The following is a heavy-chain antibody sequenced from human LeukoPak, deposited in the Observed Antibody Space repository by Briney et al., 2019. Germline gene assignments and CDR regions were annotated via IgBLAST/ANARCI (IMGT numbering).Heavy chain of an antibody. CDR1: GASISSHD. D-gene: IGHD3-22*01. Sequence: SETLSLTCTVSGASISSHDWSWLRPPPGKGLEWIGYIYDSGSTNYNPSLKSRVTISVDTSKNQFSLKLSSVTAADTAVYYCARRIHDSGGYRFYFDFWGQGTLVTVSS. V-gene: IGHV4-59*08. CDR2: IYDSGST. CDR3: ARRIHDSGGYRFYFDF. J-gene: IGHJ4*02.